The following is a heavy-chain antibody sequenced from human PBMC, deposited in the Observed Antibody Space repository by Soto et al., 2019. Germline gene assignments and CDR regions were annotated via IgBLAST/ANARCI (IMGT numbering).Heavy chain of an antibody. CDR1: GFTFSSYA. V-gene: IGHV3-30-3*01. D-gene: IGHD1-26*01. Sequence: GGSLRLSCAASGFTFSSYAMHWVRQAPGKGLEWVAVISYDGSNKYYADSVKGRFTISRDNSKNTLYLQMNSLRAEDTAVYYCARDRSIVGATPYYYYYGMDVWGQGTTVTVSS. J-gene: IGHJ6*02. CDR2: ISYDGSNK. CDR3: ARDRSIVGATPYYYYYGMDV.